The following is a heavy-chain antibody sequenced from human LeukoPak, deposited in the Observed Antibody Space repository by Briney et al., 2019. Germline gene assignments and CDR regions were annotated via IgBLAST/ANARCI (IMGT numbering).Heavy chain of an antibody. CDR2: TSDIGSI. CDR3: AGHHSRNTVDF. J-gene: IGHJ4*02. D-gene: IGHD2/OR15-2a*01. V-gene: IGHV4-59*08. Sequence: SETLSLTCTVSGSSISSYYWSWIRQPPGEGLEWIAYTSDIGSINYNPSLKSRVTISLDTSKNQFSLKLSSVTAADTAVYYCAGHHSRNTVDFWGQGTLVTVSS. CDR1: GSSISSYY.